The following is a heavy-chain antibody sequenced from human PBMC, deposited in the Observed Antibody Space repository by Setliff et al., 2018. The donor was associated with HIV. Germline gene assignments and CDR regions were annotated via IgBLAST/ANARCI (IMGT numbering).Heavy chain of an antibody. V-gene: IGHV1-69*13. CDR2: ITPIGTT. Sequence: VASVKVSCKASGGTFSHYMIIWVRQAPGQGLEWVGVITPIGTTNFAQTFQGRVTITADESTNTVHMELSRLTSDDTAMYFCARSGSPYGPNSGHFDSWGQGTLVTVSS. CDR3: ARSGSPYGPNSGHFDS. J-gene: IGHJ4*02. D-gene: IGHD4-17*01. CDR1: GGTFSHYM.